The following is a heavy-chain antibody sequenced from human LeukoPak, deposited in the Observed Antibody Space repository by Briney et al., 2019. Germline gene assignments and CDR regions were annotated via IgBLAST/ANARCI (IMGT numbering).Heavy chain of an antibody. CDR2: ISGSGGST. CDR3: ARALSNYVDYYYYYYMDV. J-gene: IGHJ6*03. CDR1: GFTFSSDA. V-gene: IGHV3-23*01. Sequence: GGSLRLSCAASGFTFSSDAMSWVRQAPGKGLEWVSVISGSGGSTYYADSVKGRFTISRDNAKNSLYLQMNSLRVEDTALYYCARALSNYVDYYYYYYMDVWGKGTTVTVSS. D-gene: IGHD4-11*01.